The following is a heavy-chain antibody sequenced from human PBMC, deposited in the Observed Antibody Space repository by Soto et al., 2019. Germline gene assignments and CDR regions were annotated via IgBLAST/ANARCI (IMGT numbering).Heavy chain of an antibody. CDR2: IYYDGTT. CDR1: GGSVSPYY. V-gene: IGHV4-59*02. CDR3: ARGRHWLDY. D-gene: IGHD6-19*01. J-gene: IGHJ4*02. Sequence: QVQLQKSGPGLVKPSETVSLTCTVSGGSVSPYYWTWVRRPPGKGLEWIAYIYYDGTTNYNPSLKSRVTIPLDTSKNQFSLRLTSVTAADTAVYYCARGRHWLDYWGQGTLLTVSS.